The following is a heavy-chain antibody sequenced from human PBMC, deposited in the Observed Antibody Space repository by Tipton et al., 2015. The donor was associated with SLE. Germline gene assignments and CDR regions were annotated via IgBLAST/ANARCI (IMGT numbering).Heavy chain of an antibody. J-gene: IGHJ1*01. Sequence: SLRLSCAASGFTFSSYWTSWVRQAPGKGLEWVANIKQDGSEKYYVDSVKGRFTISRDNAKNSLYLQMNSLRAEDTAVYYCAREAAGGWFQHWGQGTLVSVSS. CDR1: GFTFSSYW. D-gene: IGHD6-13*01. V-gene: IGHV3-7*01. CDR3: AREAAGGWFQH. CDR2: IKQDGSEK.